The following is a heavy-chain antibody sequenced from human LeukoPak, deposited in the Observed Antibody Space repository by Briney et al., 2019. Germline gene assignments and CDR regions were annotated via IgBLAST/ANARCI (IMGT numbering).Heavy chain of an antibody. Sequence: EASVKVSCKASGYTFTSYGISWVRQAPGQGLEWMGWISAYNGNTNYAQKLQGRVTMTTDTSTSTAYMELRSLRSDDTAVYYCARDTRSIVVVPAAISEPNWFDPWGQGTLVTVSS. J-gene: IGHJ5*02. CDR2: ISAYNGNT. CDR1: GYTFTSYG. CDR3: ARDTRSIVVVPAAISEPNWFDP. D-gene: IGHD2-2*01. V-gene: IGHV1-18*01.